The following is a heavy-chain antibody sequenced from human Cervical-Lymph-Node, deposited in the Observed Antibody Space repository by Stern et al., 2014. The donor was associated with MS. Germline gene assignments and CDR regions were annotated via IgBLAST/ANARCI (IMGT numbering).Heavy chain of an antibody. CDR1: GYTFTSYY. V-gene: IGHV1-46*01. Sequence: QLVQSGAEVKKPGASVKVSCKASGYTFTSYYMHWGRQDPGQGVEWIGIINPSGGSTSYAQKFQGRVTMTRDTSTSKVYMELSSLRSEDTAVYYCAREVAGHRLGMMDVWGQGTTVTVSS. J-gene: IGHJ6*02. CDR2: INPSGGST. CDR3: AREVAGHRLGMMDV. D-gene: IGHD6-19*01.